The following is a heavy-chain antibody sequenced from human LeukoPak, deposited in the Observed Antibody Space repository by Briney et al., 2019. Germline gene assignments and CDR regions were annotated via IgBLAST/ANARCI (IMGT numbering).Heavy chain of an antibody. D-gene: IGHD6-13*01. CDR3: ARVRTIAAVGPDFDF. V-gene: IGHV1-46*01. CDR2: ITTSGGST. CDR1: GYTFTSYY. J-gene: IGHJ4*02. Sequence: ASVKVSCKASGYTFTSYYIHWVRQAPGQGLEWMGIITTSGGSTNYAHNFQGIVNMTSDTSTSTFYMELTSLGSEDTAVYYCARVRTIAAVGPDFDFWGQGTLVTVSS.